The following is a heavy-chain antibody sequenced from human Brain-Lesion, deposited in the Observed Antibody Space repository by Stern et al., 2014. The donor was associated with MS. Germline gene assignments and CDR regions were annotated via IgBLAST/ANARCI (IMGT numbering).Heavy chain of an antibody. CDR3: ARFPASRPHVFDS. V-gene: IGHV4-4*02. Sequence: VQLVESGPGLVKPSGTLSLTCAVSGGSISSSNWWSWVRQSPGKGLEWIGESDHSGSTIYNPSPKSRVTVSVDKSKNRFSLNRRSVPAADPAVYFCARFPASRPHVFDSWGQGTLVTVSS. CDR1: GGSISSSNW. D-gene: IGHD6-13*01. CDR2: SDHSGST. J-gene: IGHJ4*02.